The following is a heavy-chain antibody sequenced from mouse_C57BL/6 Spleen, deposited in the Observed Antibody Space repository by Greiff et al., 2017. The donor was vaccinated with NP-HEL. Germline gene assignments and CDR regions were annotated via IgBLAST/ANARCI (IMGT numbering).Heavy chain of an antibody. D-gene: IGHD2-3*01. CDR1: GYTFPDYN. Sequence: EVQLVESGPELVKPGASVKIPCKASGYTFPDYNMDWVKQSHGKSLEWIGDINPNNGGTIYNQKFKGKATLTVDKSSSTAYMELRSLTSEDTAVYYCARYDGYAFYAMDYWGQGTSVTVSS. V-gene: IGHV1-18*01. CDR2: INPNNGGT. CDR3: ARYDGYAFYAMDY. J-gene: IGHJ4*01.